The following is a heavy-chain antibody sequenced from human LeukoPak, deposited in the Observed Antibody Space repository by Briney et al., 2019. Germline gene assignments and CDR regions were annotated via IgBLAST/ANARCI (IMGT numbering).Heavy chain of an antibody. D-gene: IGHD6-6*01. CDR1: GGTFISYA. V-gene: IGHV1-69*13. CDR3: VCSSSSQKNYYYYGMDV. CDR2: IIPIFGTA. Sequence: GASVKVSCKASGGTFISYAISWVRQAPGQGLEWMGGIIPIFGTANYAQKFQGRVTITADESTSTAYMELSSLRSEDTAVYYCVCSSSSQKNYYYYGMDVWGQGTTVTVSS. J-gene: IGHJ6*02.